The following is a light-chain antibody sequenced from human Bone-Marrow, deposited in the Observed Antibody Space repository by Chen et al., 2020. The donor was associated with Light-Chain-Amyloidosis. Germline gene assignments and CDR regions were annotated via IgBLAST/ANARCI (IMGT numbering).Light chain of an antibody. Sequence: NFMLTQPHSVSGSPGKTVTISCTRSSGRIASNYVQWYQQRPGSSPTTVIYEDDQRPSGVPDRFSGSIDRSSNSASLTISGLKTEDEADYCCQSYDARNVVFGGGTKLAVL. CDR2: EDD. CDR1: SGRIASNY. V-gene: IGLV6-57*01. CDR3: QSYDARNVV. J-gene: IGLJ2*01.